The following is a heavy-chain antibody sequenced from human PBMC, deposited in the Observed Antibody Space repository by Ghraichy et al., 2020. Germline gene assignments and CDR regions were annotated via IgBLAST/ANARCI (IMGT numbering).Heavy chain of an antibody. CDR2: IYSGGST. Sequence: GSLRLSCAASGFTVSYSYMNWVRQAPGKGLEWVSVIYSGGSTYYADSVKGRFTISRDDSKNTIYLQMNSLRPEDTAVYYCARDGRGLDAFDIWGQGTRVTVSS. CDR3: ARDGRGLDAFDI. CDR1: GFTVSYSY. V-gene: IGHV3-53*05. J-gene: IGHJ3*02. D-gene: IGHD3-10*01.